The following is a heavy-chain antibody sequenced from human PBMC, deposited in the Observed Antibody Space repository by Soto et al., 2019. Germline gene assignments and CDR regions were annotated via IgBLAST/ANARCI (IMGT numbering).Heavy chain of an antibody. V-gene: IGHV4-39*01. CDR1: GGSISSSSYY. J-gene: IGHJ3*02. CDR3: ARLGYYDILTGYYSLAFDI. D-gene: IGHD3-9*01. Sequence: PSETLSLTCTVSGGSISSSSYYWGWIRQPPGKGLGWIGSIYYSGSTYYNPSLKSRVTISVDTSKNQFSLKLSSVTAADTAVYYCARLGYYDILTGYYSLAFDIWGQGTMVTVSS. CDR2: IYYSGST.